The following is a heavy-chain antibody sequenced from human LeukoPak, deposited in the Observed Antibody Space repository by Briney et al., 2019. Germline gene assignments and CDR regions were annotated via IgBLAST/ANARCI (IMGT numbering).Heavy chain of an antibody. D-gene: IGHD3-3*01. Sequence: SVKVSCRASGGTFSSYAISWVRQAPGQGLEWMGGIIPIFGTANYAQKFQGRVTITTDESTSTAYMELSSLRSEDTAVYYCARDSRRITIFGVVSPRDYYYYYMDVWGKGTTVTVSS. CDR3: ARDSRRITIFGVVSPRDYYYYYMDV. CDR2: IIPIFGTA. V-gene: IGHV1-69*05. J-gene: IGHJ6*03. CDR1: GGTFSSYA.